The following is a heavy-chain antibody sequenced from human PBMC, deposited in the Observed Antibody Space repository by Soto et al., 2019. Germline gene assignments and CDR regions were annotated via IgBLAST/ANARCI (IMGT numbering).Heavy chain of an antibody. CDR3: ARDTSALLYCGGDCYSVA. J-gene: IGHJ5*02. V-gene: IGHV3-21*01. CDR1: GFTFSSYS. Sequence: GGSLRLSCAASGFTFSSYSMNWVRQAPGKGLEWVSSISSSSSYIYYADSVKGRFTISRDNAKNSLYLQMNSLRAEDTAVYYCARDTSALLYCGGDCYSVAWGQGTLVTVSS. CDR2: ISSSSSYI. D-gene: IGHD2-21*02.